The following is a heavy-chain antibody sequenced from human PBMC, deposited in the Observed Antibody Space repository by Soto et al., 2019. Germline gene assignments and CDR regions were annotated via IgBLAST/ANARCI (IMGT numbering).Heavy chain of an antibody. J-gene: IGHJ3*02. CDR3: AKATSVLAARPKNALDI. Sequence: EVQLLESGGGLVQPGGSVRLSCAASGFTFSSYAMSWVRQAPGKGLEWVSAISGSGGSTYYADSVKGRFTISRDNSKNTLYLQMNSLRAEDTAVYYGAKATSVLAARPKNALDIWGQGTMVTVSS. V-gene: IGHV3-23*01. D-gene: IGHD6-6*01. CDR2: ISGSGGST. CDR1: GFTFSSYA.